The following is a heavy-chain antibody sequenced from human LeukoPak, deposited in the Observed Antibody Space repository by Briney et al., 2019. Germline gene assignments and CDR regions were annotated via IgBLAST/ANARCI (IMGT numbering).Heavy chain of an antibody. CDR3: ARRTDRSFWYLDY. V-gene: IGHV5-51*01. J-gene: IGHJ4*02. CDR2: IYPGDSDT. CDR1: GYSFTNYW. Sequence: ESLKISCKGSGYSFTNYWIGWVRQMPGKGLEWMGIIYPGDSDTRYSPSFQGQVTISADKSISTAYLQWSSLKASDTAIYYCARRTDRSFWYLDYWGQGTLVTVSS.